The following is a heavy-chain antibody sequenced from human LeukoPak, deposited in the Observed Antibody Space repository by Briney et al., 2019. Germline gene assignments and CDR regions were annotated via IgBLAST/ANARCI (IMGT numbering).Heavy chain of an antibody. J-gene: IGHJ4*02. V-gene: IGHV3-7*01. CDR2: IKEDGSET. Sequence: GGSLRLSCAASGFTFSSYGMHWVRQAPGKGLEWVANIKEDGSETYYVDSVKGRFTISRDNAKNSLYLQMNSLRAEDTAVYYCARVPYDFWSGYLTYFDYWGQGTLVTVSS. CDR3: ARVPYDFWSGYLTYFDY. CDR1: GFTFSSYG. D-gene: IGHD3-3*01.